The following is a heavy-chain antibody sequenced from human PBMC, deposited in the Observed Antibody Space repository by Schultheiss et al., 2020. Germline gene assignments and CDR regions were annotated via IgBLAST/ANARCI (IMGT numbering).Heavy chain of an antibody. CDR3: ASSWHSFSMDV. CDR2: ISYDGNQK. J-gene: IGHJ6*02. D-gene: IGHD6-13*01. V-gene: IGHV3-30*19. Sequence: GGSLRLSCAASGFTFSSYGMHWVRQAPGKGLEWVAVISYDGNQKYYADSVKGRFTISRDNSKNTLYLEMNSLRAEDTAIYYCASSWHSFSMDVWGQGTTVTVSS. CDR1: GFTFSSYG.